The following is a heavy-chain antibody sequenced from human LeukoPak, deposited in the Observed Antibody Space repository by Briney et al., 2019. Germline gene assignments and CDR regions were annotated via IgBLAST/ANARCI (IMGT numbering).Heavy chain of an antibody. J-gene: IGHJ4*02. D-gene: IGHD2-21*02. Sequence: SETLSLTCGVSGGSISSTNWWTWVRPPPGKGLEWIGEVNVLGNTNYNPSLESRVTISIDKSENHVSLKLTSVTAADTAVYYCARDSGDPVVVTAIVSWGQGTLVTVSS. V-gene: IGHV4/OR15-8*02. CDR1: GGSISSTNW. CDR2: VNVLGNT. CDR3: ARDSGDPVVVTAIVS.